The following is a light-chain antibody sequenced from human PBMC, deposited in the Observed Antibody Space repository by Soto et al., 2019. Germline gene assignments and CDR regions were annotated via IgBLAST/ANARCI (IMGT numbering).Light chain of an antibody. J-gene: IGLJ1*01. V-gene: IGLV2-8*01. CDR3: VSFAGGTYV. CDR2: DVN. CDR1: SSDVGAYIF. Sequence: QSALTRPPSASGSPGQSVTISCTGTSSDVGAYIFVSWYQQHPGKAPKLMVYDVNRRPPGVPDRFFGSKSGNTASLTVSGLQAEDEAGYYCVSFAGGTYVFGTGTKVTVL.